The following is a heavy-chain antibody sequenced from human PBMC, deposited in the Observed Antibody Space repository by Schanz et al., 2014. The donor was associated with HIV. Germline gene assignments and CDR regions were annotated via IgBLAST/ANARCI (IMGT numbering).Heavy chain of an antibody. V-gene: IGHV3-30*18. D-gene: IGHD6-6*01. CDR1: GFTFSSFG. CDR2: ISPDGDTQ. Sequence: QVQLVESGGGVVQPGRSLRLSCAASGFTFSSFGMHWVRQAPGKGLEWVARISPDGDTQHYADSLKGRFTISRDNFKNTLDLQMDSLRPDDTAVYYCAKGYTSSSVFNLWGRGPLVTVSS. CDR3: AKGYTSSSVFNL. J-gene: IGHJ2*01.